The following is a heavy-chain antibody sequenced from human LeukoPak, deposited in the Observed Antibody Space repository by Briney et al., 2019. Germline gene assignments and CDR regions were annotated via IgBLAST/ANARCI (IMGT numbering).Heavy chain of an antibody. CDR1: GFIVSNNY. V-gene: IGHV3-66*01. Sequence: PGGSLRLSSAASGFIVSNNYMFWVRQAPGKGLEWVSAIYSDGRTYYADSVRGRFTISRDISKSTLYLQMSSLRAEDTAVYFCSRVGYTYKTRALWGQGTLVTVSS. J-gene: IGHJ4*02. D-gene: IGHD5-18*01. CDR2: IYSDGRT. CDR3: SRVGYTYKTRAL.